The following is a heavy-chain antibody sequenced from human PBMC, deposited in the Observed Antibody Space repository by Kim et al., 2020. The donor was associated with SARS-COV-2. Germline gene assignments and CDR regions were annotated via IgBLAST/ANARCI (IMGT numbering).Heavy chain of an antibody. Sequence: GGSLRLSCAASGFTFSSYAMHWVRQAPGKGLEWVAVISYDGSNKYYADSVKGRFTISRDNSKNMLYLQMNSLRAEDTAVYYCARDLEAPGYSSSWYGWFDPWGQGTLVTVSS. CDR3: ARDLEAPGYSSSWYGWFDP. J-gene: IGHJ5*02. V-gene: IGHV3-30*04. CDR2: ISYDGSNK. CDR1: GFTFSSYA. D-gene: IGHD6-13*01.